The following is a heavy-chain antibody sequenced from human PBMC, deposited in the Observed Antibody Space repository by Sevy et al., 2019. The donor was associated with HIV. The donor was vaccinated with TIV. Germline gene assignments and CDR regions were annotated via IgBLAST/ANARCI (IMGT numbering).Heavy chain of an antibody. CDR3: ARDPGCSGGSCSLLDYGMDV. CDR2: IYYSGST. J-gene: IGHJ6*02. D-gene: IGHD2-15*01. Sequence: SETLSLTCTVSGGSISSSSYYWGWIRQPPGKGLEWIGSIYYSGSTYYNPSLKSRVTISVDTSKNQFSLMLSSVTAADTAVYYCARDPGCSGGSCSLLDYGMDVWGQGTTVTVSS. V-gene: IGHV4-39*02. CDR1: GGSISSSSYY.